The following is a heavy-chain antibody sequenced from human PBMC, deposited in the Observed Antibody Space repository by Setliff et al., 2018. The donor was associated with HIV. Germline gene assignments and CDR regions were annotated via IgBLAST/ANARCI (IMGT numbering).Heavy chain of an antibody. CDR2: ISGSGGST. J-gene: IGHJ4*02. CDR3: AKDYYDFVWGSSLAY. Sequence: GGSLRLSCAASGFTFSSYAMSWVRQAPGKGLEWVSAISGSGGSTYYADSVKGRFTISRDNSKSTLYLQMNSLRAEDTAVYYCAKDYYDFVWGSSLAYWGQGTLVTVSS. CDR1: GFTFSSYA. D-gene: IGHD3-16*01. V-gene: IGHV3-23*01.